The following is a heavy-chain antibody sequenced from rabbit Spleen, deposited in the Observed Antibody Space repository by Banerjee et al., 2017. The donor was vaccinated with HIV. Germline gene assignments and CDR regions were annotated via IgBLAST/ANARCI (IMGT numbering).Heavy chain of an antibody. D-gene: IGHD6-1*01. CDR1: GFSFSSSYY. CDR2: IYTASGSI. V-gene: IGHV1S40*01. CDR3: SKSPASSYGDGLNL. J-gene: IGHJ4*01. Sequence: QQLVESGGGLVKPGASLTLTCTASGFSFSSSYYVCWVRQAPGKGLEWIGCIYTASGSIYYTTWAKGRFTISKTSSTTVTLRITSLTVADTATYFCSKSPASSYGDGLNLWGPGTLVTVS.